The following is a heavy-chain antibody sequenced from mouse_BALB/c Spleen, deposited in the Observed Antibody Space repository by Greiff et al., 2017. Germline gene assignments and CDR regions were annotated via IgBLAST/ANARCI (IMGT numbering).Heavy chain of an antibody. V-gene: IGHV5-9-4*01. CDR1: GFTFSSYA. CDR3: ARSGYYDAMDY. D-gene: IGHD1-3*01. J-gene: IGHJ4*01. CDR2: ISSGGSYT. Sequence: VESGGGLVKPGGSLKLSCAASGFTFSSYAMSWVRQSPEKRLEWVAEISSGGSYTYYPDTVTGRFTISRDNAKNTLYLEMSSLRSEDTAMYYCARSGYYDAMDYWGQGTSVTVSS.